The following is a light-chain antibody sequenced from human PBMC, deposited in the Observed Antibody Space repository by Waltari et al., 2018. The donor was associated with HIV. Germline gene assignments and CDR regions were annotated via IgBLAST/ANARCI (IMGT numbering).Light chain of an antibody. CDR3: SSYTTTFI. Sequence: QSALTHPASMSGSPGQSITISCAGPTRDIGPSPPVSWYQHPTDSTPNLIIYDVSYRPSGVDSRFSGSKSGNTASLTISDLRSDDEAVYYCSSYTTTFIFGAGTKVDVL. V-gene: IGLV2-14*03. CDR1: TRDIGPSPP. CDR2: DVS. J-gene: IGLJ2*01.